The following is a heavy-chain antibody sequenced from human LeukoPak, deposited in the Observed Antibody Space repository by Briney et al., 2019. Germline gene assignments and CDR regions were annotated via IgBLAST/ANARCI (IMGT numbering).Heavy chain of an antibody. Sequence: GGSLRLSCAASGFTFSSYGMSWVRQAPGKGLEWVSFISNSGGSTSYADSVKGRFTISRDNSKNTLYLQMNSLRAEDTAVYYCANGFTWFVAWGQGTLVTVSS. CDR1: GFTFSSYG. D-gene: IGHD3-10*01. CDR2: ISNSGGST. V-gene: IGHV3-23*01. CDR3: ANGFTWFVA. J-gene: IGHJ5*02.